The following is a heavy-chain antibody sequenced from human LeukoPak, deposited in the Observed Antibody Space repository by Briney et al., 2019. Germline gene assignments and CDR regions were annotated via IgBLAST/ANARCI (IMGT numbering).Heavy chain of an antibody. J-gene: IGHJ4*02. D-gene: IGHD4-17*01. CDR3: AREGTVTTLDY. CDR1: GFTFSNSA. Sequence: GGSLRLSCAASGFTFSNSAMNWVRQAPGRGLEWVSVIGASDGGTYYAVSVKGRFTISRDNSKNTLYLQMNSLRSEDTAVYYCAREGTVTTLDYWGQGTLVTVSS. CDR2: IGASDGGT. V-gene: IGHV3-23*01.